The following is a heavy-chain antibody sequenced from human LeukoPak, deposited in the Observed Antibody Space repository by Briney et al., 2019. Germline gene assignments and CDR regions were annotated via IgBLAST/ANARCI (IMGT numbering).Heavy chain of an antibody. J-gene: IGHJ6*02. CDR2: IKQDGSEK. CDR3: AREDIVVVVAAIYYYYGMDV. D-gene: IGHD2-15*01. CDR1: GFTFSSYW. Sequence: GGSLRLSCAASGFTFSSYWMSWVRQAPGKGLEGVANIKQDGSEKYYVDSVKGRFTISRDNAKNSLYLQMNSLRAEDTAVYYCAREDIVVVVAAIYYYYGMDVWGQGTTVTVSS. V-gene: IGHV3-7*01.